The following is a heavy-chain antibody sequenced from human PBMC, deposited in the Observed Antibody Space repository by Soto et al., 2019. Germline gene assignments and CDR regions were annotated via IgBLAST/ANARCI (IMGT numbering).Heavy chain of an antibody. V-gene: IGHV1-69*06. CDR2: IIPIFGTA. D-gene: IGHD6-13*01. J-gene: IGHJ4*02. Sequence: RASVKVSCKASGGTFSSYAISWVRQAPGQGLEWMGGIIPIFGTANYAQKFQGRVTITADKSTSTAYMELSSLRSEDTAVYYCAIAAAGPLVDYWGQGPLVTVSS. CDR1: GGTFSSYA. CDR3: AIAAAGPLVDY.